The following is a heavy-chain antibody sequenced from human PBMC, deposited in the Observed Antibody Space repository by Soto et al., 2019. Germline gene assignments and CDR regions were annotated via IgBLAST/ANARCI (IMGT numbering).Heavy chain of an antibody. CDR1: GGSFSGYY. J-gene: IGHJ6*02. V-gene: IGHV4-34*01. CDR2: INHSGST. CDR3: ARGGRFDYYYGMDV. D-gene: IGHD1-26*01. Sequence: SETLSLTCAVYGGSFSGYYWSWIRQPPGKGLEWIGEINHSGSTNYNPSLKSRVTISVDTSKNQFSLKLSSVTAADTAVFYCARGGRFDYYYGMDVWGQGTTVTVSS.